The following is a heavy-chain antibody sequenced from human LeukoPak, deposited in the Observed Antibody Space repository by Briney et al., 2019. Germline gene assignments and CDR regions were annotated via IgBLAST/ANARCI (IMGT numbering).Heavy chain of an antibody. CDR2: IRYDGSNK. CDR3: AKDLAFLPESYYYYYYMDV. J-gene: IGHJ6*03. V-gene: IGHV3-30*02. D-gene: IGHD2/OR15-2a*01. Sequence: PGGSLRLSCAASGFTFGSYGMHWVRQAPGKGLEWVAFIRYDGSNKYYADSVKGRFTISRDNSKNTLYLQMNSLRAEDTAVYYCAKDLAFLPESYYYYYYMDVWGKGTTVTVSS. CDR1: GFTFGSYG.